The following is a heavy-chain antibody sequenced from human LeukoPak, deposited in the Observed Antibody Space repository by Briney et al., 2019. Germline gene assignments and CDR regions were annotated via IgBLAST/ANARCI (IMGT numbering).Heavy chain of an antibody. V-gene: IGHV3-48*03. D-gene: IGHD5-18*01. Sequence: QPGGSLRLSCAASGFTFSSYEMNWVRQAPGKGLEWVSYISSSGSTIYYADSVKGRFTISRDNAKNSLYLQMNSLRAEDTAVYYCASASGIQLWNYWGQGTLVTVSS. J-gene: IGHJ4*02. CDR1: GFTFSSYE. CDR2: ISSSGSTI. CDR3: ASASGIQLWNY.